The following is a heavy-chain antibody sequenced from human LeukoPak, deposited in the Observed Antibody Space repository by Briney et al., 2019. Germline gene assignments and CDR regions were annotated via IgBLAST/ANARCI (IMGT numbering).Heavy chain of an antibody. CDR3: ARDDPFYSDSSGGALT. Sequence: SVKVSCKTSGGTFSRYGITWVRQAPGQGLEWMGRIIPKFGKANYAQKSQGRVTITTDESTTTAYMEMISLRSEDTAVYYCARDDPFYSDSSGGALTWGQGTMVTVSS. D-gene: IGHD3-22*01. CDR2: IIPKFGKA. CDR1: GGTFSRYG. J-gene: IGHJ3*01. V-gene: IGHV1-69*05.